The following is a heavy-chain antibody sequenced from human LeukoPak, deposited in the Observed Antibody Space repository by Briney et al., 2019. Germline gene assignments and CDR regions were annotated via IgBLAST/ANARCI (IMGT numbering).Heavy chain of an antibody. D-gene: IGHD1-26*01. J-gene: IGHJ6*02. CDR2: ISAYNGNT. CDR3: ARDQITWEEDYYYYGMDV. V-gene: IGHV1-18*01. Sequence: ASVKVSCKASGYTFTSYGISWVRQAPGQGLEWMGWISAYNGNTNYAQKLQGRVTMTTDTSTSTACMELRSLRSDDTAVYYCARDQITWEEDYYYYGMDVWGQGTTVTVSS. CDR1: GYTFTSYG.